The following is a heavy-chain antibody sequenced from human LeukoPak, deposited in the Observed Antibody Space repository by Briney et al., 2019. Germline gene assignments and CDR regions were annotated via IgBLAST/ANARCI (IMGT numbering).Heavy chain of an antibody. Sequence: GGSLRLSCAASGFTFSSYSMNWVRQAPGKGLEWVSSISSSSSYIYYADSVKGRFTISRDNAKNSLYLQMNSLRAEDTAVYYCARSGYCSGGSCRWNWFDPWGQGTLVTVSS. J-gene: IGHJ5*02. D-gene: IGHD2-15*01. CDR1: GFTFSSYS. CDR3: ARSGYCSGGSCRWNWFDP. CDR2: ISSSSSYI. V-gene: IGHV3-21*01.